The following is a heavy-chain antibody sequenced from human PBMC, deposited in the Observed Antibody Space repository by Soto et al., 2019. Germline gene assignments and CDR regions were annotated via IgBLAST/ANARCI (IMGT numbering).Heavy chain of an antibody. CDR1: GFTFSSYA. J-gene: IGHJ4*02. CDR2: MSYDGSNK. D-gene: IGHD6-19*01. V-gene: IGHV3-30-3*01. Sequence: QVQLVESGGGVVQPGRSLRLSCAASGFTFSSYAMHWVRQAPGKGLEWVAVMSYDGSNKYYADSVKGRFTISRDNSKNTLSLQLNRLSGGDRAVYYCARDKSPYSSGWHNRHFDSWGQGTLVTVSS. CDR3: ARDKSPYSSGWHNRHFDS.